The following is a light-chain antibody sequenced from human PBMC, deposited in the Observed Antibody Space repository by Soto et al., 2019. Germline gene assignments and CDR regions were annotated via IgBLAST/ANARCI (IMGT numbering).Light chain of an antibody. Sequence: QLVLTQSPSASASLGASVKLTCTLSSGHSSYAIAWHQQQPEKGPRYLMKVNSDGSHNKGDGIPDRFSGSSSGAERYLTISSLQSEDEADYYSQTWGTGIQVFGGGTKVTVL. CDR1: SGHSSYA. V-gene: IGLV4-69*01. CDR2: VNSDGSH. CDR3: QTWGTGIQV. J-gene: IGLJ2*01.